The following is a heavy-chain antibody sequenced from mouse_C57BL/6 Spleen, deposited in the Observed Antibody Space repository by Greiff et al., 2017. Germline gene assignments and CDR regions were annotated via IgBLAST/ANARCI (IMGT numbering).Heavy chain of an antibody. D-gene: IGHD3-3*01. Sequence: EVMLVESGGGLVKPGGSLKLSCAASGFTFSSYTMSWVRQTPEKRLEWVATISGGGGNTYYPDSVKGRFTISRDNAKNTLYLQMSSLRSEDTALYYCARQGGRGGYFDVWGTGTTVTVSS. V-gene: IGHV5-9*01. CDR1: GFTFSSYT. CDR2: ISGGGGNT. J-gene: IGHJ1*03. CDR3: ARQGGRGGYFDV.